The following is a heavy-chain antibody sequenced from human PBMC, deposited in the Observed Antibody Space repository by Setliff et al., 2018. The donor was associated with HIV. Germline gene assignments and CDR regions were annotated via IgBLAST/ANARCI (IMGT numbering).Heavy chain of an antibody. Sequence: GGSLRLSCAASGFTFSSYGMHWVRQAPGKGLEWVAFIRYDGSNKYYADSVKGRFTISRDNAKNSLYLQMNSLRVEETAVYYCATDCAVVGGTGSLDSWGQGTLVTVSS. CDR1: GFTFSSYG. V-gene: IGHV3-30*02. J-gene: IGHJ4*02. D-gene: IGHD1-26*01. CDR2: IRYDGSNK. CDR3: ATDCAVVGGTGSLDS.